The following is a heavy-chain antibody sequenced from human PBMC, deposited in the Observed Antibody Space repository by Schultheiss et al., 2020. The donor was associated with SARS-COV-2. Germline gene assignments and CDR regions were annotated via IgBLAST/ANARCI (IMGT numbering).Heavy chain of an antibody. CDR1: GFTVSSNY. Sequence: GGSLRLSCAASGFTVSSNYMSWVRQAPGKGLEWVSVIYSGGSTYYADSVKGRFTISRHNSKNTLYLQMNSLRAEDTAVYYCAKIQKEGIAAAGKDYWGQGTLVTVSS. CDR3: AKIQKEGIAAAGKDY. J-gene: IGHJ4*02. V-gene: IGHV3-53*01. CDR2: IYSGGST. D-gene: IGHD6-13*01.